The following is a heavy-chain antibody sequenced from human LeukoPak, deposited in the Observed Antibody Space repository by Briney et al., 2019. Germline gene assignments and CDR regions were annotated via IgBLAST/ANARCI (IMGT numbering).Heavy chain of an antibody. V-gene: IGHV4-30-2*01. CDR3: ARAGYSGYDFHY. CDR2: IYHSGST. D-gene: IGHD5-12*01. J-gene: IGHJ4*02. Sequence: SETLSLTCAVSGVSISSGGYSWSWIRQPPGKGLEWIGYIYHSGSTYYNPSLKSRVTISVDRSKNQFSLKLSSVTAADTAVYYCARAGYSGYDFHYWGQGTLVTVSS. CDR1: GVSISSGGYS.